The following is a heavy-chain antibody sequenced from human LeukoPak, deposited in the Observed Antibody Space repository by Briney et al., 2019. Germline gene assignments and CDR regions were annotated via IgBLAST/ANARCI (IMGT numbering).Heavy chain of an antibody. J-gene: IGHJ3*01. V-gene: IGHV1-18*01. CDR3: AREEDAFDA. CDR2: ISAYNGNT. CDR1: GYTFTSYG. Sequence: GASVKVSCKASGYTFTSYGFNWVRQAAGQGLEWMGLISAYNGNTNYAQKLQGRVTMTTDTSTSTAYMELRSLRSDDTAAYYSAREEDAFDAWVQGKRATVSA.